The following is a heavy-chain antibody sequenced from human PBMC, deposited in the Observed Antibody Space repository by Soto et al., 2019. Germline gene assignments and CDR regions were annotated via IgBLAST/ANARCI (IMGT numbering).Heavy chain of an antibody. Sequence: ASGKVSCKASGYTFTSYGISWGRHAPGQGLEWMGWISAYNGNTNYAQKLQGRVTMTTDTSTNTAYVELSSLRSEDTAIYCCARDLGLAVAANWLDPWGQGTLVTVSS. J-gene: IGHJ5*02. V-gene: IGHV1-18*01. CDR1: GYTFTSYG. CDR3: ARDLGLAVAANWLDP. CDR2: ISAYNGNT. D-gene: IGHD6-19*01.